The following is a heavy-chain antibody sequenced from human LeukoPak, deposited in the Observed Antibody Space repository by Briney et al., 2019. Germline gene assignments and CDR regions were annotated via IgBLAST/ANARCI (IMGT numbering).Heavy chain of an antibody. CDR2: ISKDGSDK. V-gene: IGHV3-30-3*01. CDR3: IRDFRSADL. CDR1: GFTFSDYA. Sequence: SGGSLRLSCAASGFTFSDYAMHWVRQAPGKGLEWVAVISKDGSDKYYPGSVRGRFTISRDNAKNTVYLEMNSLSVEDTATYYCIRDFRSADLWGQGTLVTVTS. J-gene: IGHJ5*02.